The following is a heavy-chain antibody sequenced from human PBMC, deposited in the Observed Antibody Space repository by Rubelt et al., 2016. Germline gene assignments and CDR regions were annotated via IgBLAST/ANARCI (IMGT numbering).Heavy chain of an antibody. CDR3: ARTVY. CDR1: GFTFSSSA. J-gene: IGHJ4*02. Sequence: QVQLVESGGGLVQPGRSLRLSCAASGFTFSSSAMHWVRQAPGKGLEWVAVISYDGSNKYYADSVKGRFTISRDNSKNTLYLQMNSLRAEDTAVYYCARTVYWGQGTLVTVSS. V-gene: IGHV3-30*04. CDR2: ISYDGSNK.